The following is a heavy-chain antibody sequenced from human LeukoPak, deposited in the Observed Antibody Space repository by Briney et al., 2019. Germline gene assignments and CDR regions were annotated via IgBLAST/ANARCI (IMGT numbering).Heavy chain of an antibody. CDR1: SGSISSSSYY. CDR2: FYYSGST. D-gene: IGHD1-26*01. CDR3: ARPVGATKSFDY. Sequence: PSETLSLTCTVSSGSISSSSYYWGWIRQPPGKGLEWIGSFYYSGSTYYNPSLKSRVTISVDTSKNQFSLKLSSVTAADTAVYYCARPVGATKSFDYWGQGTLVTVSS. V-gene: IGHV4-39*01. J-gene: IGHJ4*02.